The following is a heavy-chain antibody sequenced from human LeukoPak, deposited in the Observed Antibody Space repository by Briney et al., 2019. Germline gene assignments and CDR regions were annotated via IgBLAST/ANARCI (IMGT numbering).Heavy chain of an antibody. D-gene: IGHD7-27*01. CDR3: ARDGLGNYGMDV. V-gene: IGHV1-69*04. J-gene: IGHJ6*02. CDR2: IIPIFGIA. CDR1: GGTFSSYA. Sequence: SVKVCCKASGGTFSSYAISWVRQAPGQGLEWMGRIIPIFGIANYALKFQGRVTITADKSTSTAYMELSRLRSEDTAVHYCARDGLGNYGMDVWGQGTTVTVSS.